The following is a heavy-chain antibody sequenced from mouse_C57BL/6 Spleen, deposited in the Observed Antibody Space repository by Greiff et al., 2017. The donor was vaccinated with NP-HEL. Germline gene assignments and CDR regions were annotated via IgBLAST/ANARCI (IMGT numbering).Heavy chain of an antibody. CDR2: IDPSDSYT. Sequence: QVQLQQPGAELVRPGTSVKLSCKASGYTFTSYWMHWVKQRPGQGLEWIGVIDPSDSYTNYNQKFKGKAKLTVDTSSSTAYMQLSSLTSEDSAVYYCASYSAFDYWGQGTTLTVSS. J-gene: IGHJ2*01. D-gene: IGHD1-1*01. V-gene: IGHV1-59*01. CDR3: ASYSAFDY. CDR1: GYTFTSYW.